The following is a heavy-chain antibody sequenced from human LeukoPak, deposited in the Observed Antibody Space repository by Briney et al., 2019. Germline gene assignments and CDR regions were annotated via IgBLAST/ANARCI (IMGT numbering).Heavy chain of an antibody. Sequence: RSLRLPCAASGFTFSSYAMHWVRQAPGKGLEWVAVISYDGSNKYYADSVKGRFTISRDNSKNTLYLQMNSLRAEDTAVYYCAKAPVDWGPPYFDYWGQGTLVTVSS. CDR2: ISYDGSNK. V-gene: IGHV3-30-3*01. CDR1: GFTFSSYA. J-gene: IGHJ4*02. CDR3: AKAPVDWGPPYFDY. D-gene: IGHD7-27*01.